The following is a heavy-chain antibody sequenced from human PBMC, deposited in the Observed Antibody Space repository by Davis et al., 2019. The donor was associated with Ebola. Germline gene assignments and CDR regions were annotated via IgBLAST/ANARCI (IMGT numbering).Heavy chain of an antibody. CDR2: IYHSGST. CDR3: ASSSSYYYGSGTYGSAFDY. V-gene: IGHV4-30-2*01. CDR1: GGSISSGGYS. D-gene: IGHD3-10*01. Sequence: PSETLSLTCAVSGGSISSGGYSWSWIRQPPGKGLEWIGYIYHSGSTYYNPSLKSRVTISVDRSKNQFSLKLSSVTAADTAVYYCASSSSYYYGSGTYGSAFDYWGQGTLVTVSS. J-gene: IGHJ4*02.